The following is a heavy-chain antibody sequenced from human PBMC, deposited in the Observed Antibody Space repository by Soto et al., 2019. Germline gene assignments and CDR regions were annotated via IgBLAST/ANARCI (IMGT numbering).Heavy chain of an antibody. V-gene: IGHV4-30-4*01. D-gene: IGHD3-10*01. J-gene: IGHJ5*02. CDR3: ARTSGSGSYYKENWFDP. Sequence: QVQLQESGPGLVKPSQTLSLLCTVSGGSISSGDYYWSWIRQPPGKGLEWFGYINYGGSTYYNPSLKGRVTISVDTSKNQFSLKLSSVTAADTAVYYCARTSGSGSYYKENWFDPWGQGTLVTVSS. CDR1: GGSISSGDYY. CDR2: INYGGST.